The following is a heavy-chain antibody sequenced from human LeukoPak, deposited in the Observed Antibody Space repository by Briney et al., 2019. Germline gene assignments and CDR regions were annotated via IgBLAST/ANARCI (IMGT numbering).Heavy chain of an antibody. D-gene: IGHD6-6*01. Sequence: PGGSLRLSCAASGFTFSDYSMTWLRQGPEKRLDWVSYITRRGDTRFYADSVKGRFTISRNNANNSLYLQMNSLTAEDTAVYYCARTLGDNWFDPWGQGTLVTVSS. CDR3: ARTLGDNWFDP. CDR2: ITRRGDTR. V-gene: IGHV3-11*01. CDR1: GFTFSDYS. J-gene: IGHJ5*02.